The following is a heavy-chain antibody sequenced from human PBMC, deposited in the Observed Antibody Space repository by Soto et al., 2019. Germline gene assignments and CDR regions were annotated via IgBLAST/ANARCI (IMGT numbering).Heavy chain of an antibody. J-gene: IGHJ4*02. V-gene: IGHV1-18*01. CDR2: VNTYNGNP. CDR1: GYTFTNYA. Sequence: QVQLVQSGVDVKKPGASVKVSCKASGYTFTNYAISWVRQAPGRGLEWMGWVNTYNGNPNYAQIFQGRVTMTTDTSTGTAYMELRSLTADDSAVYYCARDSQYSTDWERFDSWGQGTLVTVSS. CDR3: ARDSQYSTDWERFDS. D-gene: IGHD6-6*01.